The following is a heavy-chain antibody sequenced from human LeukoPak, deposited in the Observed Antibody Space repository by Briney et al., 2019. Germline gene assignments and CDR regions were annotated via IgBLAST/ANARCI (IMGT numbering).Heavy chain of an antibody. Sequence: GGSLRLSCAASGFTFSSYDMNWVRQAPGKGLEWVSFISSSSYYIYYADSVKGRFTISRDNAKNALYLQMNSLRVEDTAIFYCARSDYRKSYKWFDPWGQGTLVTVSS. CDR1: GFTFSSYD. CDR2: ISSSSYYI. V-gene: IGHV3-21*01. CDR3: ARSDYRKSYKWFDP. D-gene: IGHD4-17*01. J-gene: IGHJ5*02.